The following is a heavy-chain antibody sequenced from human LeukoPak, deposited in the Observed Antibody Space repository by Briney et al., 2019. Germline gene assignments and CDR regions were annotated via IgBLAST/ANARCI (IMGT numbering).Heavy chain of an antibody. D-gene: IGHD3-22*01. J-gene: IGHJ4*02. CDR2: ISSSSSYI. Sequence: GGSLRLSCVGSGVIVRSNYMTWVRQAPGKGLEWVSSISSSSSYIYYADSVKGRFTISRDNAKNSLYLQMNSLRAEDTAVYYCASSSGYSSYFDYWGQGTLVTVSS. CDR1: GVIVRSNY. CDR3: ASSSGYSSYFDY. V-gene: IGHV3-21*01.